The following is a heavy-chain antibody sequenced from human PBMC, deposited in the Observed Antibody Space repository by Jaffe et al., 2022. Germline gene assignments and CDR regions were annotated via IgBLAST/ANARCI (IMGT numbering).Heavy chain of an antibody. D-gene: IGHD3-3*01. CDR3: AHSFYDFWSGYYDIDY. J-gene: IGHJ4*02. Sequence: QITLKESGPTLVKPTQTLTLTCTFSGFSLSTSGVGVGWIRQPPGKALEWLALIYWNDDKRYSPSLKSRLTITKDTSKNQVVLTMTNMDPVDTATYYCAHSFYDFWSGYYDIDYWGQGTLVTVSS. CDR1: GFSLSTSGVG. V-gene: IGHV2-5*01. CDR2: IYWNDDK.